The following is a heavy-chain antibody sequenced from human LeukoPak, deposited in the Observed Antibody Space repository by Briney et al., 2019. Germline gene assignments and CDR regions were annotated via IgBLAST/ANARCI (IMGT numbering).Heavy chain of an antibody. V-gene: IGHV3-74*01. CDR2: INSDGSST. Sequence: GGCLRLSCAASVFTFSSYWMHWVRQAPWKGLVWVSRINSDGSSTSYADSVKGRFTISRDNAKNTLYLQMNSLRAEDTAVYYCARDSGGSFDYWGQGTLVTVSS. J-gene: IGHJ4*02. CDR1: VFTFSSYW. CDR3: ARDSGGSFDY. D-gene: IGHD1-26*01.